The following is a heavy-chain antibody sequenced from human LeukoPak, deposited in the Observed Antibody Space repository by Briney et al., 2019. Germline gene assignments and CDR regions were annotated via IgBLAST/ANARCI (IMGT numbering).Heavy chain of an antibody. V-gene: IGHV3-11*04. CDR1: GFTFSDYY. D-gene: IGHD5-24*01. CDR2: ISSSGSTI. CDR3: AKDGYNFLSFHDAFDI. Sequence: GGSLRLSCAASGFTFSDYYMSWIRQAPGKGLEWVSYISSSGSTIYYADSVKGRFTISRDNAKNTLYLQMNSLRAEDTAVYYCAKDGYNFLSFHDAFDIWGQGTMVTVSS. J-gene: IGHJ3*02.